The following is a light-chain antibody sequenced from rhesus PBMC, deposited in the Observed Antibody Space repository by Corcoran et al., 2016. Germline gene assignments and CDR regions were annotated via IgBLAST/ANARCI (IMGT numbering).Light chain of an antibody. CDR1: QGISSY. CDR3: QQYNDLPFT. J-gene: IGKJ3*01. Sequence: DIQMTQSPSSLSASVGDRVTISCRASQGISSYLSWYQQSPGKAPKLLISSANPLESGVPTRFSGGGSGTDFTLTINSLQPEDFATYYCQQYNDLPFTFGPGTKLD. CDR2: SAN. V-gene: IGKV1-32*01.